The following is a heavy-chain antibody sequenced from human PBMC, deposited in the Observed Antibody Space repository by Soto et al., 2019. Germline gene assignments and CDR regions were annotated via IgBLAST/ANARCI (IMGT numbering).Heavy chain of an antibody. J-gene: IGHJ6*03. CDR3: ARSGEDSLHCSGGSCYPNYYYYYYMDV. D-gene: IGHD2-15*01. CDR2: INHSGTT. Sequence: PSETLSLTCAVGGGSFSCYCWSWIRQPPGKGLEWIGEINHSGTTNYYPSLKSRVTISVDTSKNQFSLKLSSVTAADTAVYYCARSGEDSLHCSGGSCYPNYYYYYYMDVWGKGTTVTVSS. V-gene: IGHV4-34*01. CDR1: GGSFSCYC.